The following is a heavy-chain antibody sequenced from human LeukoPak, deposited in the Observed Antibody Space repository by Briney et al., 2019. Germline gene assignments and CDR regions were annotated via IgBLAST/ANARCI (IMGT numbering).Heavy chain of an antibody. CDR1: GGSMSPYY. Sequence: SSETLSLTCRVSGGSMSPYYWSWIRQPPGKGLEWIGYIYYSGTTNFNPSLKSRITMSVDTTKNQHSLKLTTVTAEDTAVYYCAKDYYDSSNAFDIWGQGTMVTVSS. J-gene: IGHJ3*02. CDR3: AKDYYDSSNAFDI. D-gene: IGHD3-22*01. CDR2: IYYSGTT. V-gene: IGHV4-59*01.